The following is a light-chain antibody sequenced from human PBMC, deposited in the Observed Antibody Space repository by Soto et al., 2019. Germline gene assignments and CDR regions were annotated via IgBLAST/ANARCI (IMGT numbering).Light chain of an antibody. Sequence: QSALTQPASVSGSPGQSITISCTGTSSDVGAYNFVSWYQQHPGKAPKLMIYEVTKRPSGISSRFSGSKSGNTASLTISGLQAEDEADYYCSSYINSITFVVFGGGTKVTVL. J-gene: IGLJ2*01. CDR1: SSDVGAYNF. V-gene: IGLV2-14*01. CDR3: SSYINSITFVV. CDR2: EVT.